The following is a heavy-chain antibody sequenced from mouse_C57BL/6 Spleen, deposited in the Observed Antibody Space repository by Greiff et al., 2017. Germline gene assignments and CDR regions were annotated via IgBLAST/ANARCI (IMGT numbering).Heavy chain of an antibody. CDR2: INPSNGGT. CDR1: GYTFTSYW. Sequence: QVQLQQPGTELVKPGASVKLSCKASGYTFTSYWMHWVKQRPGQGLAWIGNINPSNGGTNYNEKFKSKATLTVDKSSSTAYMQLSSLTSEDSAVYYCARWVVTTEDYFDYWGQGTTLTVSS. V-gene: IGHV1-53*01. J-gene: IGHJ2*01. CDR3: ARWVVTTEDYFDY. D-gene: IGHD2-2*01.